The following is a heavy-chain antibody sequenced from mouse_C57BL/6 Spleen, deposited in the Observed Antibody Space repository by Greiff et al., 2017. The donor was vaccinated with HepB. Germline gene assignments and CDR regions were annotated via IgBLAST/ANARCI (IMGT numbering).Heavy chain of an antibody. CDR2: TNPTNGRT. V-gene: IGHV1S81*02. J-gene: IGHJ2*01. CDR3: ARIKKIVATYFDY. Sequence: VQLQQSGAELVKAGASVKMSCKASGYTFTSYWMHWVKQRLGQGLEWFAETNPTNGRTYYNEKFKSKATLTVDKSSSTAYMLLSGPTFEDSAVYYCARIKKIVATYFDYWVQGTTLTDSS. CDR1: GYTFTSYW. D-gene: IGHD1-1*01.